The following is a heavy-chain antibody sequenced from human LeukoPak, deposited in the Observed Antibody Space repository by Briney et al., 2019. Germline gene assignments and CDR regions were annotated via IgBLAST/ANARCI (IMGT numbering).Heavy chain of an antibody. V-gene: IGHV3-30*03. D-gene: IGHD6-19*01. CDR2: ISYDGSNK. Sequence: TGRSLRLSCAASGFTFSSYGMHWVRQAPGKGLEGVAVISYDGSNKYYADSVKGRFTISRDNSKNTLYLQMNSLRAEDTAVYYCASLDYSSGWYTADYWGQGTLVTVSS. CDR3: ASLDYSSGWYTADY. CDR1: GFTFSSYG. J-gene: IGHJ4*02.